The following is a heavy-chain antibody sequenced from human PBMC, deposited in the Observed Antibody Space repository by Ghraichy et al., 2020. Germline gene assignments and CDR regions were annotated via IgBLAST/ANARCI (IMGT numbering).Heavy chain of an antibody. CDR2: INPKSGGT. J-gene: IGHJ4*02. D-gene: IGHD2-15*01. CDR1: GYTFTDFY. CDR3: AREGCSGGTCYFFDY. V-gene: IGHV1-2*06. Sequence: ASVKVSCKASGYTFTDFYMHWVRQAPGQKLEWMGRINPKSGGTNYPRNFQSRVAMTRDTSISTAYMELSSLTSDDTALYYCAREGCSGGTCYFFDYWGQGTLVTVSS.